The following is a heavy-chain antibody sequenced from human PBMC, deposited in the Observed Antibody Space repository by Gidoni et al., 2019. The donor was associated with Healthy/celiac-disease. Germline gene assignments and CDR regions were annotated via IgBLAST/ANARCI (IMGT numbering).Heavy chain of an antibody. J-gene: IGHJ4*02. CDR3: ARVGGGYCSSTSCYGRYYFDY. CDR1: GGTFSSYA. CDR2: IIPILGRA. V-gene: IGHV1-69*04. Sequence: QVQLVQSAAEVKKPGSSVQFSCKASGGTFSSYAFSCVRQAPGQGLEWMGRIIPILGRANYAQKFQGRVTITADKSTSTAYMELSSLRSEDTAVYYCARVGGGYCSSTSCYGRYYFDYWGQGTLVTVSS. D-gene: IGHD2-2*01.